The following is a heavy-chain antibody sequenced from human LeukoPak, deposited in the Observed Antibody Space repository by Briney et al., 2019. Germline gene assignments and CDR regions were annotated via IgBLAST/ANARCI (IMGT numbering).Heavy chain of an antibody. Sequence: GGSLRLSCAASGFTFSSYAMHWVRQAPGKGLEWVAVISYDGSNKYYADSVKGRFTISRDNSKNTLYLQMNSLRAEDTAVYYCARGAFYYDFWSGYYDYWGQGTLVNVSS. CDR2: ISYDGSNK. CDR3: ARGAFYYDFWSGYYDY. CDR1: GFTFSSYA. D-gene: IGHD3-3*01. J-gene: IGHJ4*02. V-gene: IGHV3-30-3*01.